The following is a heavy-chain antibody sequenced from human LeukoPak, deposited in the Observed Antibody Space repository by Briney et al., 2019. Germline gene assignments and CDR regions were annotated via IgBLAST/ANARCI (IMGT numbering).Heavy chain of an antibody. J-gene: IGHJ5*02. D-gene: IGHD6-19*01. CDR1: GYSISSGYY. CDR2: IYHSGST. CDR3: ARTGYSSGWAP. Sequence: PSETLSLTCSVSGYSISSGYYWGWIRQPPGKGLEWIGSIYHSGSTYYNPSLKSRVTISVDTSKNQFSLKLSSVTAADTAVYYCARTGYSSGWAPWGQGTLVTVSS. V-gene: IGHV4-38-2*01.